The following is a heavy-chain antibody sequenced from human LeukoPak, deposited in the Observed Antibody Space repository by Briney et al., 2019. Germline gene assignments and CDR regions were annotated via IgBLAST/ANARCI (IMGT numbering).Heavy chain of an antibody. Sequence: ASVKVSCKASGYTFTGYYMHWVRQAPGQGLEWMGIINPSGGSTSYAQKFQGRVTMTRDTSTSTVYMELSSLRSEDTAVYYCARAPKLLWFGELLFSPMDVWGQGTTVTASS. CDR1: GYTFTGYY. J-gene: IGHJ6*02. CDR3: ARAPKLLWFGELLFSPMDV. CDR2: INPSGGST. V-gene: IGHV1-46*01. D-gene: IGHD3-10*01.